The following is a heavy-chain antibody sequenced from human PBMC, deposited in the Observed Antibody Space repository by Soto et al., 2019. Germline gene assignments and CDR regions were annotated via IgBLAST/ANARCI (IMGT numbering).Heavy chain of an antibody. CDR1: GFTFSSYG. J-gene: IGHJ4*02. D-gene: IGHD6-19*01. CDR2: IWYDVSNK. Sequence: QVQLVESGGGVVQPGRSLRLSCAASGFTFSSYGMHWVRQAPGKGLEWVAVIWYDVSNKYYADSVKGRFTISRDNSKNTLYLQMNSLRAEDTAVYYCAREGIAVAGYYFDYWGQGTLVTVSS. V-gene: IGHV3-33*01. CDR3: AREGIAVAGYYFDY.